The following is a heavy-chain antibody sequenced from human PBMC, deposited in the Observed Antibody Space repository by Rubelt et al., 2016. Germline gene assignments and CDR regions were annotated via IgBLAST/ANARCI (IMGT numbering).Heavy chain of an antibody. CDR2: ISSSSSYI. Sequence: SYSMNWVRQAPGKGLEWVSSISSSSSYIYYADSVKGRFTISRDNSKNTLYLQMNSLRAEDTAVYYCARIVEMVYYFDYWGQGTLVTVSS. CDR3: ARIVEMVYYFDY. V-gene: IGHV3-21*01. J-gene: IGHJ4*02. D-gene: IGHD5-24*01. CDR1: SYS.